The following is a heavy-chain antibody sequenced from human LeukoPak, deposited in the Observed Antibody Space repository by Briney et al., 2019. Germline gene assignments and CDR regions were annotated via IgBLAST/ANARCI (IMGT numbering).Heavy chain of an antibody. V-gene: IGHV1-69*04. CDR1: GGTFSSYA. J-gene: IGHJ6*02. CDR3: ARDRGSGAARGYYYGMDV. D-gene: IGHD3-16*01. CDR2: IIPIFGIA. Sequence: SVKVSCKASGGTFSSYAISWVRQAPGQGLEWMGRIIPIFGIANYAQKFQGRVTITADKSTSTAYMELSSLRSEDTAVYYCARDRGSGAARGYYYGMDVWGQGTTVTVSS.